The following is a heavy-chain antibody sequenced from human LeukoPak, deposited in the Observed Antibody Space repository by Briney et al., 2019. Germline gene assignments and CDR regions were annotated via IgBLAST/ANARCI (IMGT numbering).Heavy chain of an antibody. CDR2: IIPIFGTA. J-gene: IGHJ4*02. Sequence: SVKVSCKASGGTFSSYAISWVRQAPGQGLEWMGGIIPIFGTANYAQKFQGRVTITADESTSTAYMELSSLRSEDTAMYYCARFRYCSGGSCYQDFDYWGQGTLVTVSS. V-gene: IGHV1-69*13. CDR1: GGTFSSYA. CDR3: ARFRYCSGGSCYQDFDY. D-gene: IGHD2-15*01.